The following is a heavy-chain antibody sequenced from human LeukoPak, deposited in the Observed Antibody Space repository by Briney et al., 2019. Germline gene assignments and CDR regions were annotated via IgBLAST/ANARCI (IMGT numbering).Heavy chain of an antibody. V-gene: IGHV1-69*06. CDR1: GGTFSSYA. CDR2: IIPIFGTA. J-gene: IGHJ3*02. CDR3: ARGGLVRGTINSLIGFDI. D-gene: IGHD3-10*01. Sequence: SVKVSCTASGGTFSSYAISWVRQAPGQGLEWMGGIIPIFGTANYAQKFQGRVTITADKSTSTAYMELSSLRSEDTAVYYCARGGLVRGTINSLIGFDIWGQGIMVTVSS.